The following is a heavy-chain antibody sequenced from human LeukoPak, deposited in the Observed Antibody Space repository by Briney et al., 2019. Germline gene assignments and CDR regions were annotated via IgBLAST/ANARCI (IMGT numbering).Heavy chain of an antibody. Sequence: SETLSLTCTVSGGSISSYYWSWIRQPPGKGLEWIGYIYYSGSTNYNPSLKSRVTISLDTSKNQFSLNLSSVTAADTAVYYCARDIYSYGGLVAFDIWGQGTMVTVSS. J-gene: IGHJ3*02. CDR3: ARDIYSYGGLVAFDI. V-gene: IGHV4-59*12. CDR1: GGSISSYY. CDR2: IYYSGST. D-gene: IGHD3-16*02.